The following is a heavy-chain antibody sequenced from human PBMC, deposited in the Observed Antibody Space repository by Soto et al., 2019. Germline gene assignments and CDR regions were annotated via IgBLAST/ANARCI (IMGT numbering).Heavy chain of an antibody. J-gene: IGHJ1*01. CDR3: MRDVGATEVDPLDV. D-gene: IGHD3-16*01. Sequence: GGSLRPSCGGSGFKFNTYGMHWVRKTPGKGLEWLAVIWYGGMKRHSADSVKGRFTISRDNAKNTLYLQMNSLRVHDTAVYYFMRDVGATEVDPLDVWGRGTLVTVSS. CDR2: IWYGGMKR. CDR1: GFKFNTYG. V-gene: IGHV3-33*08.